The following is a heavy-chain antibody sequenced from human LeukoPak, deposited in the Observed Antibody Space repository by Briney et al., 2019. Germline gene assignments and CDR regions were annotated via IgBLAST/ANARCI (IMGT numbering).Heavy chain of an antibody. J-gene: IGHJ4*02. CDR1: GFTFSSYA. Sequence: GGSLRLSCAASGFTFSSYAMTWVRRAPEKGLEWVSSITGSGSGTYHADSVKGRFTISRDNSKNTLYLQMNSLRAEDTAVYYCAKGGIGERGAIDYWGQGTLATVSS. CDR3: AKGGIGERGAIDY. D-gene: IGHD2-15*01. CDR2: ITGSGSGT. V-gene: IGHV3-23*01.